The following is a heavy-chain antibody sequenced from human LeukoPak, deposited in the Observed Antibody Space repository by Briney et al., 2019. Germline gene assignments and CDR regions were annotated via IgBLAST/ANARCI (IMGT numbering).Heavy chain of an antibody. D-gene: IGHD3-10*01. CDR1: GFTFSSYA. Sequence: PGGSLRLSCEASGFTFSSYAMTWVRQAPGKGLEWVSSISGSGGSTYYADSVKGRFTISRDNSKNTLYLQMNSLRAEDSAIYYCAKGVGITMVRGIFDAFDIWGQGTMVTVSS. J-gene: IGHJ3*02. CDR3: AKGVGITMVRGIFDAFDI. CDR2: ISGSGGST. V-gene: IGHV3-23*01.